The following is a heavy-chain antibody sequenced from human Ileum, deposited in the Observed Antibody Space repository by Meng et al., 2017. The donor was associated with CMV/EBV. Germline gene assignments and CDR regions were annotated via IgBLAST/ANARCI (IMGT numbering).Heavy chain of an antibody. D-gene: IGHD1-26*01. J-gene: IGHJ4*02. CDR1: GFTFSSYA. V-gene: IGHV3-30*04. CDR2: ISYDGSNK. CDR3: ARVFSGSYPDY. Sequence: GESLKISCAASGFTFSSYAMHWVRQAPGKGLEWVAVISYDGSNKYYADSVKGRFTISRDNSKNTLYLQMNSLRAEDTAVYYCARVFSGSYPDYWGRGTPVTVSS.